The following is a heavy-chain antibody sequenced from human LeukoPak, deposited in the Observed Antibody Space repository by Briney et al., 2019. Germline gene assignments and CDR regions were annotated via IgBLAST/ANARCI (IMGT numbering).Heavy chain of an antibody. D-gene: IGHD6-13*01. CDR3: ARGVAVSSRIAAV. CDR2: INGGGGTT. Sequence: GGSLRLSCAASGFTFSSYAMSWVRQAPGKGLEGVSAINGGGGTTSYADSVKGRFTISRDNSKDTLYLQMNSLRAEDTAVYYCARGVAVSSRIAAVWGQGTLVTVSS. CDR1: GFTFSSYA. J-gene: IGHJ4*02. V-gene: IGHV3-23*01.